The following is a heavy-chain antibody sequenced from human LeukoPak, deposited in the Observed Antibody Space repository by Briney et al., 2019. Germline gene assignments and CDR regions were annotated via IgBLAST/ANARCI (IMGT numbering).Heavy chain of an antibody. D-gene: IGHD6-13*01. CDR3: ARDAPYSSGWSRSDAFDI. CDR1: SGSISSSSYY. Sequence: SETLSLTCTVSSGSISSSSYYWGWIRQPPGKGLEWIGYIYYSGSTYYNPSLKSRVTISVDTSKNQFSLKLSSVTAADTAVYYCARDAPYSSGWSRSDAFDIWGQGTMVTVSS. J-gene: IGHJ3*02. V-gene: IGHV4-30-4*08. CDR2: IYYSGST.